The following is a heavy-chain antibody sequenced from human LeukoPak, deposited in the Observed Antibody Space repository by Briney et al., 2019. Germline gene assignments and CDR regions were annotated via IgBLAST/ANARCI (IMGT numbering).Heavy chain of an antibody. CDR3: ARLSGTLFDY. CDR1: GGSFSGYY. J-gene: IGHJ4*02. Sequence: PSETLSLTCAVYGGSFSGYYWSWIRQPPGKGLEWIGEINHSGSTNYNPSLKSRVTISVDTSKNQFSLKLSSVTAADTAVYYCARLSGTLFDYWGQGTLVTVSS. CDR2: INHSGST. V-gene: IGHV4-34*01. D-gene: IGHD6-25*01.